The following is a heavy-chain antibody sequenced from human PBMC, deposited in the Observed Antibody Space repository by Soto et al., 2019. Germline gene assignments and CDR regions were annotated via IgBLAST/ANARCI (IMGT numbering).Heavy chain of an antibody. CDR1: GYTFTSYA. Sequence: ASVKVSCKASGYTFTSYAMHWVRQAPGQRLEWMGWISAYNGNTNYAQKLQGRVTMTTDTSTSTAYMELRSLTSDDTAVYYCARDRVAVAGKGSWFDPWGQGTLVTVSS. V-gene: IGHV1-18*01. D-gene: IGHD6-19*01. CDR3: ARDRVAVAGKGSWFDP. CDR2: ISAYNGNT. J-gene: IGHJ5*02.